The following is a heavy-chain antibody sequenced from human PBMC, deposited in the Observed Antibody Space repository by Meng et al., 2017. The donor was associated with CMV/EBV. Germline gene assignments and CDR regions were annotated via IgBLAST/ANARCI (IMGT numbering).Heavy chain of an antibody. CDR3: ASDKQDTTATFDY. V-gene: IGHV4-38-2*02. D-gene: IGHD2-21*02. CDR2: IYHSGST. Sequence: GSLRLSCTVSGYSISSGYYWGWIRQPPGKGLEWIGSIYHSGSTYYNPSLKSRVTISVDTSKNQFSLKLSSVTAADTAAYYCASDKQDTTATFDYWGQGTLVTVS. CDR1: GYSISSGYY. J-gene: IGHJ4*02.